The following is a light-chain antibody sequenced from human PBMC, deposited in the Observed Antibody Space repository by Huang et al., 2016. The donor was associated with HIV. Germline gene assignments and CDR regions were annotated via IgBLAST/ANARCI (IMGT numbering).Light chain of an antibody. CDR1: QSVSSSF. CDR3: QHYGSSPLT. Sequence: EIVLTQSPGTLSLSPGERAIFSCRASQSVSSSFLAWYQQKPGQAPRLLIYGASSRATGIPDRFCGSGSGTDFTLTISRLEPEDFAVYYCQHYGSSPLTFGGGTKVEIK. CDR2: GAS. V-gene: IGKV3-20*01. J-gene: IGKJ4*01.